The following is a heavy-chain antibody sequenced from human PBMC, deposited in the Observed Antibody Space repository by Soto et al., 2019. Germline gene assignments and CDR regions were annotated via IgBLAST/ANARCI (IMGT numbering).Heavy chain of an antibody. CDR3: AVKSIAAAGTLDY. V-gene: IGHV4-34*01. CDR1: GGSFSGYY. J-gene: IGHJ4*02. D-gene: IGHD6-13*01. Sequence: PSETLSLTCAVYGGSFSGYYWSWIRQPPGKGLEWIGEINHSGSTNYNPSLKSRVTISVDTSKNQFSLKLSSVTAADTAVYYCAVKSIAAAGTLDYWGQGTLVTVSS. CDR2: INHSGST.